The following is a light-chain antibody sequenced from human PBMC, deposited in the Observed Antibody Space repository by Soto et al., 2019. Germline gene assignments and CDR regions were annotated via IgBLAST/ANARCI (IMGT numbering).Light chain of an antibody. CDR3: QHYNNWPSWT. Sequence: EIVLTQSPATLSVSPGERATLSCRASQSVYINLAWYQQKPGQAPRLLIYGASTMATSIPARFSGTGSGTEFTLTIGSLQSEDFAVYYCQHYNNWPSWTFGQGTKVEIK. V-gene: IGKV3-15*01. J-gene: IGKJ1*01. CDR2: GAS. CDR1: QSVYIN.